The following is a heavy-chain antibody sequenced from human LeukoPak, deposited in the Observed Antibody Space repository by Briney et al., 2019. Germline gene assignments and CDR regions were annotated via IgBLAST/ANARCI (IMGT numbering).Heavy chain of an antibody. CDR2: IKQDGSEK. CDR1: GLTFSTYW. V-gene: IGHV3-7*01. J-gene: IGHJ4*02. D-gene: IGHD1-14*01. CDR3: ARNQRRLDY. Sequence: GGSLRLSCAASGLTFSTYWMSWVRQAPGKGLELVANIKQDGSEKYYVDSVKGRFTISRDNAKNSLYLQVNSLRAEDTAVYYCARNQRRLDYWGQGTLVTVSS.